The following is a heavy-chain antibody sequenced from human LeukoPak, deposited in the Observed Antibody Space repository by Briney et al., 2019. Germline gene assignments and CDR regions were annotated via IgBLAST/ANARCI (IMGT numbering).Heavy chain of an antibody. D-gene: IGHD2-2*01. J-gene: IGHJ4*02. Sequence: GGSLRLSCAASGFTFSSYAMHWVRQAPGKGLEWVAVISYDGSNKYYADSVKGRFTISRDNSKNTLYLQMNSLRAEDTAVYYCAKDVPAAFFDYWGQGSLVTVSS. CDR2: ISYDGSNK. V-gene: IGHV3-30-3*01. CDR1: GFTFSSYA. CDR3: AKDVPAAFFDY.